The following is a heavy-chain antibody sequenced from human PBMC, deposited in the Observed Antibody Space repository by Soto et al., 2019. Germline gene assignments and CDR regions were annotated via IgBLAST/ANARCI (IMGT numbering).Heavy chain of an antibody. D-gene: IGHD6-13*01. CDR2: IWYDGSNK. V-gene: IGHV3-33*01. Sequence: GVSLRLSCAASGFTFSSSGMHWACQAPGKGLEWVAVIWYDGSNKYYADSVKGRFTISRDNSKNTLYLQMNSLRAEDTAVYYCATGQQLSDAFDIWGQGTMVTVSS. CDR1: GFTFSSSG. J-gene: IGHJ3*02. CDR3: ATGQQLSDAFDI.